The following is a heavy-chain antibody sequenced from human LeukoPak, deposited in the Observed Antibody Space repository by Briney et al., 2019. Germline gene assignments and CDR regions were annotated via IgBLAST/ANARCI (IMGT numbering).Heavy chain of an antibody. CDR3: ARQISAAAIDY. CDR2: IYHSGRT. J-gene: IGHJ4*02. D-gene: IGHD6-13*01. Sequence: SETLSLTCAVSGGSISSSNWWSWVRQPPGKGLEWIGEIYHSGRTNYNPSLKSRVTISVDKSKNQFSLKLSSATAADTAVYYCARQISAAAIDYWGQGTLVTVSS. V-gene: IGHV4-4*02. CDR1: GGSISSSNW.